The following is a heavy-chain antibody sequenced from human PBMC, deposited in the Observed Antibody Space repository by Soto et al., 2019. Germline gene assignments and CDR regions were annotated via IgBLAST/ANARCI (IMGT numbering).Heavy chain of an antibody. V-gene: IGHV1-69*01. CDR1: GGTFSSYA. D-gene: IGHD6-13*01. J-gene: IGHJ5*02. CDR2: IIPTFGTA. Sequence: QVQLVQSGAEVKKPGSSVKVSCKASGGTFSSYAISWVRQAPGQGLEWMGGIIPTFGTANYAQKFQGRVRSTADESTSTGYMELSSLRSEDRAVYYCARGYSSSWYRNWFDPWGQGTLVTVSS. CDR3: ARGYSSSWYRNWFDP.